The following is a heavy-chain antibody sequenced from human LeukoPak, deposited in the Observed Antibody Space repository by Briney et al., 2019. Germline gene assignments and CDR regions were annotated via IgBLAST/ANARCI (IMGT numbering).Heavy chain of an antibody. CDR3: ARDWDYDILTGYGD. J-gene: IGHJ4*02. CDR1: GYTFTDYH. V-gene: IGHV1-2*02. CDR2: INPKSGDT. Sequence: ASVKVSCKASGYTFTDYHMHWVRQAPGQGLEWLGCINPKSGDTNYAQKFQGRVTMTRDTSISTAYMELSRLRSDDTAVYYCARDWDYDILTGYGDWGQGTLVTVSS. D-gene: IGHD3-9*01.